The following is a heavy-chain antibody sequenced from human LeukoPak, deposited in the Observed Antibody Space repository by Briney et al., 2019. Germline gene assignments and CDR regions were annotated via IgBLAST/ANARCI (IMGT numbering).Heavy chain of an antibody. CDR3: ARDRNYYDSSGYYFAN. Sequence: SETLSLTCAVYGGSFSGYYWSWIRQPPGKGLEWIGEINHSGSTNYNPSLKSRVTISVDTSKNQFSLKLSSVTAADTAVYYCARDRNYYDSSGYYFANWGQGTLVTVSS. J-gene: IGHJ4*02. CDR2: INHSGST. CDR1: GGSFSGYY. V-gene: IGHV4-34*01. D-gene: IGHD3-22*01.